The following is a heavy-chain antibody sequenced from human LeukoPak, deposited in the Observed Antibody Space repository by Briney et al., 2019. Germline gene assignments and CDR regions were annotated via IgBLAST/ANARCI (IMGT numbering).Heavy chain of an antibody. J-gene: IGHJ6*03. CDR3: SSGFFYYYYMDV. CDR2: INSDGSST. D-gene: IGHD3-22*01. V-gene: IGHV3-74*01. CDR1: GFIFSSYW. Sequence: GGSLRLSCAASGFIFSSYWMHWVRQAPGKGLVWVSRINSDGSSTSYADSVKGRFAISRDNAKNTLYLQMNSLRAEDTAVYYCSSGFFYYYYMDVWGKGTTVTISS.